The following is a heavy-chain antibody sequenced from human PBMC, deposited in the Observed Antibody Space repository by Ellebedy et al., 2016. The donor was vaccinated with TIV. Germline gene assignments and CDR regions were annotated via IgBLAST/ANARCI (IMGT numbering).Heavy chain of an antibody. CDR3: ARVLVEGDY. D-gene: IGHD2-8*02. V-gene: IGHV7-4-1*02. CDR2: INTNTGNP. J-gene: IGHJ4*02. CDR1: GYTFTNYG. Sequence: ASVKVSCKASGYTFTNYGINWVRQAPGQGLEWMGWINTNTGNPTYAQGFTGRFVFSLDTSVSTAYLQISSLKAEDTAVYYCARVLVEGDYWGQGTLVTVSS.